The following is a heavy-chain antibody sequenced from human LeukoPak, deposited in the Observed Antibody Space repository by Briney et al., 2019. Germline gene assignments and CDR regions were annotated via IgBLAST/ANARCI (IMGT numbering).Heavy chain of an antibody. D-gene: IGHD6-13*01. J-gene: IGHJ4*02. CDR1: GFTFSSYA. CDR2: ISGSGGST. V-gene: IGHV3-23*01. CDR3: AKGIAAAGSACYYFDY. Sequence: GGSLRLSCAASGFTFSSYAMSWVRQAPGKGLEWVSAISGSGGSTYYADSVKGRFTISRDNSKNTLYLQMNSLRAEDTAVYYCAKGIAAAGSACYYFDYWGQGTLVAVSS.